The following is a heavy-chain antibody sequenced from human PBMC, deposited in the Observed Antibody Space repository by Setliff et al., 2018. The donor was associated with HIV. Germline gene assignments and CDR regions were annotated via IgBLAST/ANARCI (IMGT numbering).Heavy chain of an antibody. Sequence: LRLSCAASGFTFSNFWMSWVRQAPGKGLEWVANIKQDGNEKYYVGSVKGRFTISRDNANNSLYLQMNSLRAEDTALYYCARDAPYTSSWLYYSYYYGLDVWGQGTTVTVSS. D-gene: IGHD6-13*01. CDR1: GFTFSNFW. CDR2: IKQDGNEK. V-gene: IGHV3-7*01. J-gene: IGHJ6*02. CDR3: ARDAPYTSSWLYYSYYYGLDV.